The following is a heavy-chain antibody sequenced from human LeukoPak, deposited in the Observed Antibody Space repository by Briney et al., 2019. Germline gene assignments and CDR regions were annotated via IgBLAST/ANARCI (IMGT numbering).Heavy chain of an antibody. J-gene: IGHJ5*02. V-gene: IGHV4-59*11. Sequence: PSETLSLTCTVSRGSISGHYWSWIRQSPGKGLQWIGYIHFSGNTKYNPSLKSRVTISVDTSKNQFSLKLNSVTAADTAVYYCAGGGGWQLEWCDPWGQGTLVTVSS. CDR3: AGGGGWQLEWCDP. CDR2: IHFSGNT. CDR1: RGSISGHY. D-gene: IGHD6-6*01.